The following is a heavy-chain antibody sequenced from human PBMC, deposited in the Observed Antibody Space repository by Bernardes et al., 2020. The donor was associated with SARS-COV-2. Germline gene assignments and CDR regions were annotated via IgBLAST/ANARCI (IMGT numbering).Heavy chain of an antibody. Sequence: LRLSCAASGFTFSSYAMSWVRQAPGKGLEWVSAISGSGGSTYYADSVKGRFTISRDNSKNTLYLQMNSLRAEDTAVYYCAKFLERYFDWLLPPFDYWGQGTLVTVSS. CDR2: ISGSGGST. CDR3: AKFLERYFDWLLPPFDY. D-gene: IGHD3-9*01. J-gene: IGHJ4*02. V-gene: IGHV3-23*01. CDR1: GFTFSSYA.